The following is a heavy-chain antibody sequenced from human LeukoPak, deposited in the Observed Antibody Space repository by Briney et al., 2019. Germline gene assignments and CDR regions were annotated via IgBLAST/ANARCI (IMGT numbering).Heavy chain of an antibody. J-gene: IGHJ4*02. CDR1: GFIFRNFG. CDR2: ICYDESNK. D-gene: IGHD3-22*01. V-gene: IGHV3-33*01. CDR3: ARARDNYDESGHSALDH. Sequence: GGSLRLSCAASGFIFRNFGMHWVRQAPGKGLQWVARICYDESNKYYADSVKGRFTISRDNFKNTLYLQMDSLRAEDTAMYYCARARDNYDESGHSALDHWGQGTLVTVSS.